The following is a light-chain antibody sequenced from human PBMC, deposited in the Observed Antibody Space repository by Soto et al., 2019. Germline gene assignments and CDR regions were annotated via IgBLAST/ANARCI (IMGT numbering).Light chain of an antibody. V-gene: IGLV2-14*01. CDR1: SSYVGGYNY. CDR2: EVS. Sequence: QSARTQPASVSGSPGQSITISCTGTSSYVGGYNYVSWYQQHPGKAPKLMIYEVSNRPSGVSNRFSGSKSGNTPSLTISGLQAEDDADYYCSSYTSSSTLFGTGTKVTVL. J-gene: IGLJ1*01. CDR3: SSYTSSSTL.